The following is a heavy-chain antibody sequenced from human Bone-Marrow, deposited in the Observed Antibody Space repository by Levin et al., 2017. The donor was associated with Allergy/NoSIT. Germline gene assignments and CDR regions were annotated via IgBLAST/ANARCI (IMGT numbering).Heavy chain of an antibody. V-gene: IGHV3-66*01. D-gene: IGHD3-10*01. CDR1: GFTVSSNY. Sequence: GGSLRLSCEASGFTVSSNYMSWVRQTPGKGLQWVSIVYSGGPTYYADSVKGRFTISRDNSKNTLYLQMKSLRVEDTAVYYCARAQVVLWFGLPFGGMDVWGQGTTVTVTS. CDR3: ARAQVVLWFGLPFGGMDV. CDR2: VYSGGPT. J-gene: IGHJ6*02.